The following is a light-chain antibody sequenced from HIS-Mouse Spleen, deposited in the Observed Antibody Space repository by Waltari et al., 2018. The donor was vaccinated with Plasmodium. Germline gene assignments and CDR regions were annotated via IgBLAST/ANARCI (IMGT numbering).Light chain of an antibody. CDR1: QRISSY. Sequence: IRMTQSPSSFSASTGDRVTITCRASQRISSYLDWYQQKPGKAPKLLIYAASTLQSGVPSRFSGSGSGTDFTLTISCLQSEDFATYYCQQYYSYPITFGQGTRLEIK. J-gene: IGKJ5*01. CDR2: AAS. CDR3: QQYYSYPIT. V-gene: IGKV1-8*01.